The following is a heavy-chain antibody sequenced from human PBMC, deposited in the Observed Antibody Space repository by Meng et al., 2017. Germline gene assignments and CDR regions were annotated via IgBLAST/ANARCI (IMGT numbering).Heavy chain of an antibody. CDR3: AYSWGWGVPVYDY. CDR2: SNRRSGAK. Sequence: GQPVAGAREAGDSVKVSCKPSGYDSPDYYIHWVRRCPGQGLEWMGRSNRRSGAKNYDKKFQARVTMTGDTSTGTVSMELSRLRSEDTAVYYCAYSWGWGVPVYDYWGQGTLVTVSS. D-gene: IGHD2-21*01. J-gene: IGHJ4*02. V-gene: IGHV1-2*06. CDR1: GYDSPDYY.